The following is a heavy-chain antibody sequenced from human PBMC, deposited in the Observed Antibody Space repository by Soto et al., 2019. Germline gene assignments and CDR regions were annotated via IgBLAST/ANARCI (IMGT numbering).Heavy chain of an antibody. Sequence: EVQLVESGGGFVQPGGSPRLSCAASGFTFSSYWMHWVRQAPGAGPVWVSRISSDGSNIYYADSVKGRFTVSRDNAKNTLYLQMSSLRADDTAVYYCGRSREGYSYFEHWGQGILVTVSS. CDR3: GRSREGYSYFEH. V-gene: IGHV3-74*01. D-gene: IGHD4-4*01. CDR2: ISSDGSNI. CDR1: GFTFSSYW. J-gene: IGHJ4*02.